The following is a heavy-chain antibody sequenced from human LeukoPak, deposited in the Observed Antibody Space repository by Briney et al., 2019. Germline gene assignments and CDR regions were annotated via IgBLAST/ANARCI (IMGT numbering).Heavy chain of an antibody. D-gene: IGHD3-16*01. CDR1: GYTLTGYY. Sequence: ASVKVSCKASGYTLTGYYMHWVRQAPGQGLEWMGWINPNSGGTTYAQNFQGRVTMTGDTSITTAYMELSRLRSDDTAMYYCARDRGRGGLSSAFDIWGQGTMVTVSS. V-gene: IGHV1-2*02. CDR3: ARDRGRGGLSSAFDI. CDR2: INPNSGGT. J-gene: IGHJ3*02.